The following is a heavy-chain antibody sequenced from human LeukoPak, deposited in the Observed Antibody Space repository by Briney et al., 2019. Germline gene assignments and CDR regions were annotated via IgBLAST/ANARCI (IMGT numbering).Heavy chain of an antibody. J-gene: IGHJ4*02. CDR1: GDCLSSNIGG. D-gene: IGHD6-19*01. CDR2: TYYRSKWYN. V-gene: IGHV6-1*01. Sequence: SPTLSLTSALSGDCLSSNIGGWIWITHSPSRGLEWLVRTYYRSKWYNDYAESMKGRTTISPDTSKNQFSLQLNSVTPEDTAVYYCARDVGTSGWYTFDYWGQGTLGTVSP. CDR3: ARDVGTSGWYTFDY.